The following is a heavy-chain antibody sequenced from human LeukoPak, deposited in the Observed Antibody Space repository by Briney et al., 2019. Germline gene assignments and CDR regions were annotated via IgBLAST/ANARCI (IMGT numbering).Heavy chain of an antibody. CDR2: INPSGGST. CDR3: ARDREMAIGLLDY. Sequence: ASVTVSCKASGYTFTSYYMHWVRQAPGQGLEWMGLINPSGGSTSYAQMFQGRVTMTRDTYTSTVYMELSSLRSEDTAVYYCARDREMAIGLLDYWGQGTLVTVSS. D-gene: IGHD5-24*01. J-gene: IGHJ4*02. V-gene: IGHV1-46*01. CDR1: GYTFTSYY.